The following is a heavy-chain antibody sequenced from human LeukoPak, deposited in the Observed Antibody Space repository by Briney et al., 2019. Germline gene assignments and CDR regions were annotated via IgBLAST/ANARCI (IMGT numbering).Heavy chain of an antibody. D-gene: IGHD5-18*01. J-gene: IGHJ3*02. CDR1: GFTFSSYA. CDR3: AKHTAMAIDAFDI. CDR2: ISGSGGST. V-gene: IGHV3-23*01. Sequence: GGSPRLSCAASGFTFSSYAMSWVRQAPGKGLEWVSAISGSGGSTYYADSVKGRFTISRDNSKNTLYLQMNSLRAEDTAVYYCAKHTAMAIDAFDIWGQGTMVTVSS.